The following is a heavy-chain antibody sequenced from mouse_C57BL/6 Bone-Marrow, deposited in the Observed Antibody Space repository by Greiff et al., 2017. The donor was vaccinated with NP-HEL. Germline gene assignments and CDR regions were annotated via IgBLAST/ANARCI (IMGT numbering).Heavy chain of an antibody. D-gene: IGHD1-1*01. Sequence: EVKLVESGPGLVKPSQTVFLTCTVTGISITTGNYRWSWIRQFPGNKLEWIGYIYYSGTITYNPSLTSRTTITRDTPKNQFFLEMNSLTAEDTATYYCARDPGYYGSSYFDYWGQGTTLTVSS. V-gene: IGHV3-5*01. CDR1: GISITTGNYR. CDR3: ARDPGYYGSSYFDY. J-gene: IGHJ2*01. CDR2: IYYSGTI.